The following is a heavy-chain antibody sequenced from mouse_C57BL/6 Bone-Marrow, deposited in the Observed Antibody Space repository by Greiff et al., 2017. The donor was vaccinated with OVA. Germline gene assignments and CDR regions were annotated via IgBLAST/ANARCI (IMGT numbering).Heavy chain of an antibody. CDR2: IYPGDGDT. V-gene: IGHV1-82*01. CDR3: AGYYGSSYGFAY. Sequence: QVQLKQSGPELVKPGASVKISCKASGYAFSSSWMNWVKQRPGKGLEWIGRIYPGDGDTNYNGKFKGKATLTADKSSSTAYMQLSSLTSGDSAVYFGAGYYGSSYGFAYWGQGTLVTVSA. J-gene: IGHJ3*01. CDR1: GYAFSSSW. D-gene: IGHD1-1*01.